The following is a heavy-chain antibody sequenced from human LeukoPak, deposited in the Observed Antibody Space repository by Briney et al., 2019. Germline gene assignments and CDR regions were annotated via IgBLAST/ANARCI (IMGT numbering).Heavy chain of an antibody. CDR3: AKRAAYYGDYDY. J-gene: IGHJ4*02. D-gene: IGHD4-17*01. CDR1: GFTFSSYE. CDR2: IQYDGNNK. V-gene: IGHV3-30*02. Sequence: GGSLRLSCAASGFTFSSYEMNWVRQAPGKGLEWVAFIQYDGNNKYYTDSVKGRFTISRDNSKNTLYLQMNSLRVEDTAVFYCAKRAAYYGDYDYWGQGTLVTVSS.